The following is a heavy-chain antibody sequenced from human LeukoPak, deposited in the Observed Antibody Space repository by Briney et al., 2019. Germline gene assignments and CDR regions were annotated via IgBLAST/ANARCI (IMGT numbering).Heavy chain of an antibody. D-gene: IGHD3-3*01. J-gene: IGHJ4*02. CDR1: GYTFTGYY. CDR3: ARDQRNYDFWSGYQYYFDY. V-gene: IGHV1-2*02. CDR2: INPNSGGT. Sequence: GASVKVSCKASGYTFTGYYMHWVRQAPGQGLEWMGWINPNSGGTNYAQKFQGRVTMTRDTSISTAYMELSRLRSDDTAVYYCARDQRNYDFWSGYQYYFDYWGQGTLVTVSS.